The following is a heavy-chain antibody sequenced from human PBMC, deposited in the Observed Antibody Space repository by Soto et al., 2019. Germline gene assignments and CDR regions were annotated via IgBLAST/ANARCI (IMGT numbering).Heavy chain of an antibody. CDR1: GFTFSSYS. CDR3: ARDDYYDSSGSHAY. Sequence: GGSLRLSCAASGFTFSSYSMNWVRQAPGKGLEWVSYISSSSSTIYYADSVKGRFTISRDNAKNSLYLQMNGLRDEDTAVYYCARDDYYDSSGSHAYWGQGTLVTVSS. D-gene: IGHD3-22*01. J-gene: IGHJ4*02. CDR2: ISSSSSTI. V-gene: IGHV3-48*02.